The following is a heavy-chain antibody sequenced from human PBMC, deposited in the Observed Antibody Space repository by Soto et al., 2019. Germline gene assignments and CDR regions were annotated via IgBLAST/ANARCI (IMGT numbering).Heavy chain of an antibody. CDR2: MSFDGSKN. CDR3: VKHKAWSVELVGMDV. Sequence: QAQLVESGGGVVQPGRSLRLSCIVSGFSFSNFGMHWVRQAPGKGLEWVAAMSFDGSKNYYADSVKGRFTISRDVSKNSLYLQMESLIPGDTAVYFCVKHKAWSVELVGMDVWGQGTTVIVSS. D-gene: IGHD3-3*01. J-gene: IGHJ6*02. CDR1: GFSFSNFG. V-gene: IGHV3-30*18.